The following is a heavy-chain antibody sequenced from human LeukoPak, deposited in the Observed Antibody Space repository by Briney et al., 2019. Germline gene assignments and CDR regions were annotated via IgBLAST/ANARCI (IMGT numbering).Heavy chain of an antibody. CDR2: ISYDGSNK. V-gene: IGHV3-30-3*01. CDR3: AREAGYCSSTSCSWTY. J-gene: IGHJ4*02. D-gene: IGHD2-2*01. Sequence: GGSLRLSCAASGFTFSNAWMSWVRQAPGKGLEWVAVISYDGSNKYYADSVKGRFTISRDNSKNTLYLQMNSLRAEDTAVYYCAREAGYCSSTSCSWTYWGQGTLVTVSS. CDR1: GFTFSNAW.